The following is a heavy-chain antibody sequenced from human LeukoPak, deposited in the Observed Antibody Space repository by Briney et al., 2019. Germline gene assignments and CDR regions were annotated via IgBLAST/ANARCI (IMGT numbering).Heavy chain of an antibody. D-gene: IGHD3-22*01. CDR1: GYSFTSYW. CDR3: ASSYYYDSSGYYGSPLNY. J-gene: IGHJ4*02. Sequence: GESLKISCKGSGYSFTSYWIGWVRQMPGKGLEWMGIIYPGDSDTRYSPSFQGQVTTSADKSISTAYLQWSSLKASDTAMYYCASSYYYDSSGYYGSPLNYWGQGTLVTVSS. CDR2: IYPGDSDT. V-gene: IGHV5-51*01.